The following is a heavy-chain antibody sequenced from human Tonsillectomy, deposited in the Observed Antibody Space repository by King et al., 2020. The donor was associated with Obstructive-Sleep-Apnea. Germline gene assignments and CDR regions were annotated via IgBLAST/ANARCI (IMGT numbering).Heavy chain of an antibody. V-gene: IGHV4-59*08. Sequence: VQLQESGPGLVKPSETLSLTCTVSGGSISSYYWSWIRQPPGNGLEWIGYIYYSGSTNYNPSLKSRVTISVDTSKNQFSLKLSSVTAADTAVYYCARAPGYCSGGSCYFWFDYWGQGTLVTVSS. CDR2: IYYSGST. D-gene: IGHD2-15*01. CDR1: GGSISSYY. J-gene: IGHJ4*02. CDR3: ARAPGYCSGGSCYFWFDY.